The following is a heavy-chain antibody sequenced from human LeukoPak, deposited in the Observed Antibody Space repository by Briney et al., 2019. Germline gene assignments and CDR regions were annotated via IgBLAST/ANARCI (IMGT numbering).Heavy chain of an antibody. Sequence: SETLSLTCAVYGGSFSGYYWSWIRQPPGKGLEWIGEINHSGSTNYNPSLKSRVTISVDTSKNQFSLKLSSVTAADTAVYYCAWGIVVVPAAPDAFDIWGQGTMVTVSS. CDR2: INHSGST. CDR1: GGSFSGYY. D-gene: IGHD2-2*01. J-gene: IGHJ3*02. V-gene: IGHV4-34*01. CDR3: AWGIVVVPAAPDAFDI.